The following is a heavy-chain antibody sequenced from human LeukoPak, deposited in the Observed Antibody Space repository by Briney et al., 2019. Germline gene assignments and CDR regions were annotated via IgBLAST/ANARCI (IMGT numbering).Heavy chain of an antibody. CDR2: IYYSGST. CDR1: GGSISSYY. J-gene: IGHJ3*02. D-gene: IGHD1-7*01. Sequence: SETLSLTCTVSGGSISSYYWSWIRQPPGKGLEWIGYIYYSGSTNYNPSLKSRVTISVDTSKNQISLKLSSVTAADTAVYYCARRGRNYGEAFDIWGQGTMVTVSS. V-gene: IGHV4-59*08. CDR3: ARRGRNYGEAFDI.